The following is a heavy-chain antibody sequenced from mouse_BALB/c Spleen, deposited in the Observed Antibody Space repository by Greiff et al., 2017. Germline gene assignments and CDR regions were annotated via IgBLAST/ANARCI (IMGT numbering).Heavy chain of an antibody. J-gene: IGHJ2*01. D-gene: IGHD5-5*01. CDR3: AREGRTTSYFDY. CDR1: GYTFTSYW. V-gene: IGHV1-7*01. CDR2: INPSTGYT. Sequence: VQLQQSGAELAKPGASVKMSCKASGYTFTSYWMHWVKQRPGQGLEWIGYINPSTGYTEYNQKFKDKATLTADKSSSTAYMQLSSLTSEDSAVYYCAREGRTTSYFDYWGQGTTLTVSS.